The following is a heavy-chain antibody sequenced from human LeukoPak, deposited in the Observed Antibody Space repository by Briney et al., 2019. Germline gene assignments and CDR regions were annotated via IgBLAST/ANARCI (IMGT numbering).Heavy chain of an antibody. J-gene: IGHJ6*02. CDR3: ARPYCSSTSCWGNYYYGMDV. CDR1: GFTFSSYS. V-gene: IGHV3-21*01. CDR2: ISSSSSYI. D-gene: IGHD2-2*01. Sequence: PGGSLRLSCAASGFTFSSYSMNWVRQAPGKGLEWVSSISSSSSYIYYADSVKGRFTISRDNAKNSLYLQMNSLRAEDTAVYYCARPYCSSTSCWGNYYYGMDVWGQGTTVNVSS.